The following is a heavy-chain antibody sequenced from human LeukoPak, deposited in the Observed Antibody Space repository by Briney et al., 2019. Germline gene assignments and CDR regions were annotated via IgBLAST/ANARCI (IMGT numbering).Heavy chain of an antibody. Sequence: GGSLRLSCAASGFTFSSYAMSWDRQAPGKGLEWVSAISGSGGSTYYADSVKGRFTISRDNSKNTLYLRMNSLRAEDTAVYYCAKDQGGSSWFSAFDIWGQGTMVTVSS. J-gene: IGHJ3*02. D-gene: IGHD6-13*01. CDR3: AKDQGGSSWFSAFDI. CDR1: GFTFSSYA. V-gene: IGHV3-23*01. CDR2: ISGSGGST.